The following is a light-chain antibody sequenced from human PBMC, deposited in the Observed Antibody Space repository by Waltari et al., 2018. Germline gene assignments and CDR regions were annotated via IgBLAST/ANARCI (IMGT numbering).Light chain of an antibody. CDR1: SSDVGNYNL. Sequence: QSGLAQPASASGSPGQSITITCTGTSSDVGNYNLVSWYQQRPGKAPRLLIYEVTKRAPGTSDRFSASKSGNTASLAISGLQAEDDCQSFDISLSVGVLFGGGTKVSVL. CDR3: ISLSVGVL. CDR2: EVT. V-gene: IGLV2-14*02. J-gene: IGLJ2*01.